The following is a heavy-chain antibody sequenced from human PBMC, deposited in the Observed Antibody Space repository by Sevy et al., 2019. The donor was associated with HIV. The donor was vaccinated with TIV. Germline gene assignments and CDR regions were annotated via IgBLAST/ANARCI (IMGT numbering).Heavy chain of an antibody. CDR1: GFTFSSYG. Sequence: GGSLRLSCAASGFTFSSYGMHWVRQAPGKGLEWVAVISYDGSNKYYADSVKGRFTISRDNSKKTLYLQMNSLRAEDEAVYYCTKADSSGYSDLDYWGQGPLVTVSS. J-gene: IGHJ4*02. CDR2: ISYDGSNK. V-gene: IGHV3-30*18. D-gene: IGHD3-22*01. CDR3: TKADSSGYSDLDY.